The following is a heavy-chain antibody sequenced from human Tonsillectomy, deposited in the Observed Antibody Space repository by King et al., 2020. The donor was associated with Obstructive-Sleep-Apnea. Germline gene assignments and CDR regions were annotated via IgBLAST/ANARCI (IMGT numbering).Heavy chain of an antibody. J-gene: IGHJ6*02. CDR2: IRYDGDNK. Sequence: VQLVESGGGVVQPGGSLRLSCAESGFTFSSYGMHWVRQAPGKGLEWVAFIRYDGDNKYYADSVKGRFTISRDNSKNTLYLQMNSLRAEDTAVYYCAKDLVPRSYDSSGYSRFRKRGGMDVWGQGTTVTVSS. CDR1: GFTFSSYG. D-gene: IGHD3-22*01. V-gene: IGHV3-30*02. CDR3: AKDLVPRSYDSSGYSRFRKRGGMDV.